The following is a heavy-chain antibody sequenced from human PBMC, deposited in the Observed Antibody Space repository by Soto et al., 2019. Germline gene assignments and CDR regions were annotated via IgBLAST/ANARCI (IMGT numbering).Heavy chain of an antibody. CDR2: INPNSGGT. J-gene: IGHJ1*01. Sequence: QVQLVQSGAEVKKPGASVKVSCKASGYTFTGYYMHWVRQAPGPGREWMGWINPNSGGTNYAQKFQGWVTMTRDTAISTDYMELSRLKSDYTAVYCVGREEPYGVYICVYSDHW. CDR1: GYTFTGYY. D-gene: IGHD4-17*01. CDR3: GREEPYGVYICVYSDH. V-gene: IGHV1-2*04.